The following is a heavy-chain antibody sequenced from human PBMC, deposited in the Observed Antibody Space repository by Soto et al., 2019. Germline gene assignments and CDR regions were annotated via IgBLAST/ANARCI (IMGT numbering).Heavy chain of an antibody. CDR3: AREYCIGGSCYPDAFDI. CDR2: ISSSSSYI. V-gene: IGHV3-21*01. CDR1: GFTFSSYS. D-gene: IGHD2-15*01. Sequence: GGSLRLSCAASGFTFSSYSMNWVRQAPGKGLEWVSSISSSSSYIYYADSVKGRFTISRDNAKNSLYLQMNSLRAEDTAVYYCAREYCIGGSCYPDAFDIWGQGTMVTVSS. J-gene: IGHJ3*02.